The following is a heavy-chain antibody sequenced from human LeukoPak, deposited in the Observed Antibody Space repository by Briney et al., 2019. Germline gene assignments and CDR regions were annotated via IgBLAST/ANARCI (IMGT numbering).Heavy chain of an antibody. CDR1: GYTFTGYY. J-gene: IGHJ4*02. V-gene: IGHV1-2*06. Sequence: ASVKVSCKASGYTFTGYYMHWVRQAPGQGLEWMGRINPNSGGTNYAQKFQGRVTMTRDTSISTAYMELSRLRSDDTAVYYCARVLSSYGTNYFDYWGQGTLVTVSS. CDR3: ARVLSSYGTNYFDY. CDR2: INPNSGGT. D-gene: IGHD5-18*01.